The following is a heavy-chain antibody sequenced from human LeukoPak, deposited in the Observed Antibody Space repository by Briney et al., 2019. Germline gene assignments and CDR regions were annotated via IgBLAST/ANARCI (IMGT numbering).Heavy chain of an antibody. CDR1: GFTFSTYW. J-gene: IGHJ4*02. CDR2: IKQDGTDK. Sequence: PGGSLRLSCAGSGFTFSTYWMSWVRQAPGKGLDWVANIKQDGTDKYYVDSVKGRFTISRDNAKNLLYLQVNSLRAEDTAVYYCAREKLDTRGYVDYWGQGTLVTVSS. CDR3: AREKLDTRGYVDY. V-gene: IGHV3-7*01. D-gene: IGHD3-22*01.